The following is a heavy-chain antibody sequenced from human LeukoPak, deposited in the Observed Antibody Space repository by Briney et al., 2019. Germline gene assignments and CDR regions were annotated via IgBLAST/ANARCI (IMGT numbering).Heavy chain of an antibody. CDR1: GFTFSSCA. V-gene: IGHV3-23*01. CDR2: ISGSGGST. D-gene: IGHD6-19*01. Sequence: GGSLRLSCAASGFTFSSCAMSWVRQAPGKGLEWVSAISGSGGSTYYADSVKGRFTISRDNSKNTLYLQMNSLRAEDTAVYYCAKEVERAVAGTWNYWGQGTLVTVSS. J-gene: IGHJ4*02. CDR3: AKEVERAVAGTWNY.